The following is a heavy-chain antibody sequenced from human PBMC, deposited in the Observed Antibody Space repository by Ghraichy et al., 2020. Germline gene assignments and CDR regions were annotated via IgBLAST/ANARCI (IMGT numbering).Heavy chain of an antibody. CDR2: IRSKAYGGTT. V-gene: IGHV3-49*03. CDR1: GFTFGDYA. CDR3: TRYSGYGGYGMDV. Sequence: LSLTCTASGFTFGDYAISWFRQAPGKGLEWVGFIRSKAYGGTTEYAASVKGRFTISRDDSKSIAYLQMNSLKTEDTAVYYCTRYSGYGGYGMDVWGQGTTVTVSS. D-gene: IGHD5-12*01. J-gene: IGHJ6*02.